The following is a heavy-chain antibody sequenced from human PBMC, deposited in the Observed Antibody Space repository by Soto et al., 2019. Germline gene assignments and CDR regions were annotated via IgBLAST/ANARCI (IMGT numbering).Heavy chain of an antibody. CDR2: IYSGGST. J-gene: IGHJ4*02. D-gene: IGHD3-22*01. V-gene: IGHV3-53*01. CDR3: ARVTGYYDSSGPGPFDY. CDR1: GFTVSSNY. Sequence: GGSLRLSCAASGFTVSSNYMSWVRQAPGKGLEWVSVIYSGGSTYYADSVKGRFTISRDNSKNTLYLQMNSLRAEDTAVYYCARVTGYYDSSGPGPFDYWGQGTLVTV.